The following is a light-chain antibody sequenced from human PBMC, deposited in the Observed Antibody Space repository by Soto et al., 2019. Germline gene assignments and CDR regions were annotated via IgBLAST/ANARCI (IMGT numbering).Light chain of an antibody. Sequence: EIVLTQSPATLSVSQGERASLSCRASGSVSSNLAWYQQKPGQAPRLLIYNSFTRATGIPARVSGSGSGTEFTLTISSLQVEDFAVYYCQQYNEWPLTFGGGTKVEIK. CDR2: NSF. CDR3: QQYNEWPLT. V-gene: IGKV3-15*01. CDR1: GSVSSN. J-gene: IGKJ4*01.